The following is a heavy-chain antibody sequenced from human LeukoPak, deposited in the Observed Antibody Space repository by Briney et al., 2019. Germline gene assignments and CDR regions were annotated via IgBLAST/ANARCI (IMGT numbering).Heavy chain of an antibody. Sequence: SETLSLTCTVSGGSISSYYWTWIRQPPGKGLEWIGYIYYRGRTNYNPSLKSRATISVDTSKNQFSLKLSSVTAADTAVYYCARDRFSSSFNWFDPWGQGTLVTVSS. CDR3: ARDRFSSSFNWFDP. CDR2: IYYRGRT. J-gene: IGHJ5*02. CDR1: GGSISSYY. V-gene: IGHV4-59*12. D-gene: IGHD6-13*01.